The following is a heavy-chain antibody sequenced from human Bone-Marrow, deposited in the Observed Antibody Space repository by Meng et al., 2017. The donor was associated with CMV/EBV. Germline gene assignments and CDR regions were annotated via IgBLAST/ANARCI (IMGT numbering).Heavy chain of an antibody. D-gene: IGHD2-15*01. Sequence: ASVKVSCKTSDYSFMDYGVSWLRQAPGQGLEWMGWVDSYSGAVNYGQKFQGRVTTTTDTSRSTAYMELRSLTSADTAVYYCARRAGLYSLERGGGECYFDYWGQGTLVTVSS. V-gene: IGHV1-18*01. CDR3: ARRAGLYSLERGGGECYFDY. J-gene: IGHJ4*02. CDR2: VDSYSGAV. CDR1: DYSFMDYG.